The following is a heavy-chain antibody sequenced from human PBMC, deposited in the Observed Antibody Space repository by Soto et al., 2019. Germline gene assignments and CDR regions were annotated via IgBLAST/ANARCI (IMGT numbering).Heavy chain of an antibody. Sequence: PGGSLRLSCAASGFTFSNYAMSWVRQAPGRGLEWVAGVSSNGDSAYYADSVKGRFTISRDNSKNTLYLQMNSLRVEDTAVYYCAKRASGGSGFFDCWGQGTLVTVSS. V-gene: IGHV3-23*01. CDR1: GFTFSNYA. J-gene: IGHJ4*02. CDR2: VSSNGDSA. D-gene: IGHD2-15*01. CDR3: AKRASGGSGFFDC.